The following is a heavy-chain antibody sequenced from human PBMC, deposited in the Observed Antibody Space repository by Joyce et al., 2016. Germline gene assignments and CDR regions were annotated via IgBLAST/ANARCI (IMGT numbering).Heavy chain of an antibody. CDR3: AREYYDYIWGSYRGAFDI. D-gene: IGHD3-16*02. Sequence: QVQLVQSGAEVKKSGASVKVSCKASGYTFSVYYMNWVRQAPGQGLEWMGRINPNSGGTNYAQKFQGRVTMTRDTSISTAYMELSRLRSDDTAVYYCAREYYDYIWGSYRGAFDIWGQGTMVTVSS. CDR2: INPNSGGT. CDR1: GYTFSVYY. V-gene: IGHV1-2*06. J-gene: IGHJ3*02.